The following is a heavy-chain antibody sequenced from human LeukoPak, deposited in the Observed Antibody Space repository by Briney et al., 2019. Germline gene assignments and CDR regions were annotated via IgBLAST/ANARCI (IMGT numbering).Heavy chain of an antibody. CDR1: GGSISSHY. J-gene: IGHJ3*02. Sequence: PSETLSLTCTVSGGSISSHYWSWIRRPPGKGLEWIGFISYSGSTSYNPSLKSRVTISLDTSKNQFSLKLSSVTAADTAVYYCARAYYFDSSGYDDAFDIWGQGAMVTVSS. V-gene: IGHV4-59*11. CDR2: ISYSGST. CDR3: ARAYYFDSSGYDDAFDI. D-gene: IGHD3-22*01.